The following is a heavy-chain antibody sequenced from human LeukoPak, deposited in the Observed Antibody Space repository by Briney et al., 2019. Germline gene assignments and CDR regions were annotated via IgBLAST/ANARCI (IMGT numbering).Heavy chain of an antibody. D-gene: IGHD5-18*01. V-gene: IGHV4-59*01. CDR1: GDSISDYY. Sequence: SETLSLTCTVSGDSISDYYWSWFRQPPGKGLEWIGYIYYTGSTNYNPSLKSRVTILVDTSKIHFSLKLNSVTAADTAVYYCARDRGYSYGYSFDMWGQGTMVTVSS. J-gene: IGHJ3*02. CDR3: ARDRGYSYGYSFDM. CDR2: IYYTGST.